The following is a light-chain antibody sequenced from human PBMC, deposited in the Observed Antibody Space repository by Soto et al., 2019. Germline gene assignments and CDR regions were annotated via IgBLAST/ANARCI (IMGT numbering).Light chain of an antibody. CDR1: QGISTW. CDR3: RQYNRDPRT. V-gene: IGKV1D-16*01. CDR2: AAS. Sequence: DIQMIQIPSSLSAAVGNRCSITCRASQGISTWLAWYQQKPERAPKSLIYAASRYQSGVQPRFSGSGSESDFTLTISSLQPEDFATYYCRQYNRDPRTFGQGTKVEIK. J-gene: IGKJ1*01.